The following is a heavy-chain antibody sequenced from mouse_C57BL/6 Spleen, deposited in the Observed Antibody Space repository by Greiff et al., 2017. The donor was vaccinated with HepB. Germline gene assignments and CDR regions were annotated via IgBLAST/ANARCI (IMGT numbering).Heavy chain of an antibody. D-gene: IGHD2-1*01. V-gene: IGHV1-50*01. CDR2: IDPSDSYT. CDR1: GYTFTSYW. Sequence: QVQLQQPGAELVKPGASVKLSCKASGYTFTSYWMQWVKQRPGQGLEWIGEIDPSDSYTNYNQKFKGKATLTVDTSSSTAYMQLSSLTSEESAVYYCARGGRHGKGGDDCWGQGTTLTVSS. J-gene: IGHJ2*01. CDR3: ARGGRHGKGGDDC.